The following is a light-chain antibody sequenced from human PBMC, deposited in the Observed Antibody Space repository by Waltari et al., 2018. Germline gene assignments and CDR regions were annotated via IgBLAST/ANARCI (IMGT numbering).Light chain of an antibody. CDR1: SSDVGHYKV. V-gene: IGLV2-23*01. Sequence: QSALAQPAAVSGSPGQSITISCTGPSSDVGHYKVVSWYQHHPGKAPKLIIYEDIRRPSGVSDRFSGAKSGNMASLKISGLQAEDEATYYCSSFARTGDIFAGGTKLTVL. J-gene: IGLJ2*01. CDR3: SSFARTGDI. CDR2: EDI.